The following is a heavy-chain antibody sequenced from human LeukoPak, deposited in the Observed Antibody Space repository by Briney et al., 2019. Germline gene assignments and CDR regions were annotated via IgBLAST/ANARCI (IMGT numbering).Heavy chain of an antibody. CDR1: GGSFSGYY. V-gene: IGHV4-34*01. J-gene: IGHJ4*02. D-gene: IGHD3-22*01. CDR2: INHSGST. CDR3: ARRWITMIVVAGGYYFDY. Sequence: TSETLSLTCAVYGGSFSGYYWSWIRQPPGKGLEWIGEINHSGSTNYNPSLKSRVTISVDTSKNQFSLKLSSVTAADTAVYYCARRWITMIVVAGGYYFDYWGQGTLVTVSS.